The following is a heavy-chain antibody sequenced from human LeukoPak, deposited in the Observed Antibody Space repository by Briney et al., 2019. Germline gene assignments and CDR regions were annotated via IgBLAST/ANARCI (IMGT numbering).Heavy chain of an antibody. V-gene: IGHV1-2*02. CDR2: INPNSGGT. CDR3: ARGHWNSDAFDI. CDR1: GYTFTGYY. D-gene: IGHD1/OR15-1a*01. Sequence: ASVKVSCKASGYTFTGYYVHWVRQAPGQGLEWMGWINPNSGGTNYAQKFQGRVTMTRDTSISTAYMELSRLRSDDTAVYYCARGHWNSDAFDIWGQGTMVTVSS. J-gene: IGHJ3*02.